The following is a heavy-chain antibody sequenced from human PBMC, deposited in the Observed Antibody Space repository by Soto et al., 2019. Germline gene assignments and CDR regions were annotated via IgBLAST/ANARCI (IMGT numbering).Heavy chain of an antibody. CDR2: NYYSGIT. CDR1: GGSISSGGYY. D-gene: IGHD6-6*01. V-gene: IGHV4-31*01. CDR3: ARGSSIARLSYGMAV. Sequence: QVQLQESGPGLVKPSQTLSLTCTVSGGSISSGGYYWTWIRQHPGKGLEWIGYNYYSGITYYNPSLQSLVTISLDTAKNPFSLKLRSVTAADTAVYYCARGSSIARLSYGMAVWGQGTTVTVSS. J-gene: IGHJ6*02.